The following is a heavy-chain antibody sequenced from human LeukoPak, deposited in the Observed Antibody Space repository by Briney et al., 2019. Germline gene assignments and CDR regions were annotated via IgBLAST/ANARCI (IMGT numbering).Heavy chain of an antibody. CDR3: ARGIVEFDY. D-gene: IGHD1-26*01. CDR2: ISGSGGST. Sequence: PGGSLRLSCAASGFTFSSYAMSWVRQAPGKGLEWVSAISGSGGSTYYADSVKGRFTISRDNAKNSLYLQMNSLRAEDTAVYYCARGIVEFDYWGQGTLVTVSS. V-gene: IGHV3-23*01. J-gene: IGHJ4*02. CDR1: GFTFSSYA.